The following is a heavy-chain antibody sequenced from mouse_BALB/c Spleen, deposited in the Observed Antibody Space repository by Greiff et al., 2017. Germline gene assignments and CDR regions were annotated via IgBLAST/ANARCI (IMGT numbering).Heavy chain of an antibody. Sequence: EVQRVESGGGLVKPGGSLKLSCAASGFTFSDYYMYWVRQTPEKRLEWVATISDGGSYTYYPDSVKGRFTISRDNAKNNLYLQMSSLKSEDTAMYYCARHGNYVAMDYWGQGTSVTVSS. D-gene: IGHD2-1*01. CDR3: ARHGNYVAMDY. CDR2: ISDGGSYT. J-gene: IGHJ4*01. CDR1: GFTFSDYY. V-gene: IGHV5-4*02.